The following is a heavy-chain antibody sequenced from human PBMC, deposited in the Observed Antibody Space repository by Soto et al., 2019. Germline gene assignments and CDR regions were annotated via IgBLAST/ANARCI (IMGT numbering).Heavy chain of an antibody. CDR1: GFPFSSYS. J-gene: IGHJ6*02. V-gene: IGHV3-23*01. Sequence: PGGSLRLSCAASGFPFSSYSMSWVRQAPGKGLEWVSAISGSGGSTYYADSVKGRFTISRDNSKNTLYLQMNSLRAEDTAVYYCAKFMGIGKYYYYGMDVWGQGTTVTVSS. D-gene: IGHD1-26*01. CDR2: ISGSGGST. CDR3: AKFMGIGKYYYYGMDV.